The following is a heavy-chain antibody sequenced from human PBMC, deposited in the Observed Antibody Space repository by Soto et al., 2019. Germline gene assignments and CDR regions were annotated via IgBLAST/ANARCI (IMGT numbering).Heavy chain of an antibody. CDR3: TTLGFDP. CDR1: GSTFSNAW. V-gene: IGHV3-15*01. Sequence: VGSLRLSCAASGSTFSNAWMSWIRQAPGKGLEWVGRVKSKSNGETTDYAASVKGRFTISRDDSKNTLYLQMNSLKTEDTAVYYCTTLGFDPWGQGTLVTVSS. CDR2: VKSKSNGETT. J-gene: IGHJ5*02.